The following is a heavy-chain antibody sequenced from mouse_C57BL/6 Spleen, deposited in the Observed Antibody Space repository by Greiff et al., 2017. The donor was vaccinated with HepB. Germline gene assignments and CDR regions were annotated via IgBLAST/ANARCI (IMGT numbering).Heavy chain of an antibody. D-gene: IGHD1-1*01. V-gene: IGHV5-17*01. J-gene: IGHJ2*01. CDR1: GFTFSDYG. Sequence: EVMLVESGGGLVKPGGSLKLSCAASGFTFSDYGMHWVRQAPEKGLEWVAYISSGSSTIYYADTVKGRFNISSDNAKNTLCLQMTSLRSEDTAMYYCAVYGGYFDYWGQGTTLTVSS. CDR3: AVYGGYFDY. CDR2: ISSGSSTI.